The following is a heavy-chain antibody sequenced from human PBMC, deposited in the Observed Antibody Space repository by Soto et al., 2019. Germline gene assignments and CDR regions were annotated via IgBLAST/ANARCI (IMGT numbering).Heavy chain of an antibody. D-gene: IGHD3-22*01. V-gene: IGHV4-59*01. CDR3: ARGYYDSSGQSNTFDI. Sequence: SETLSLTCTVSGASISSSYWSWIRQSPGKGLEWIGYVYYSGSTKYNPSLQSRVTISVDTSKNQFSLKLSSVTAADTAVYYCARGYYDSSGQSNTFDIWGRGTLVTVSS. J-gene: IGHJ3*02. CDR2: VYYSGST. CDR1: GASISSSY.